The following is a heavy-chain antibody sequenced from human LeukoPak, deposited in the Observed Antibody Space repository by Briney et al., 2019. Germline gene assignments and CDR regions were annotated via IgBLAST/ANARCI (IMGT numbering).Heavy chain of an antibody. CDR3: VREGNDLLSKNFDY. CDR1: GFTFTDYY. V-gene: IGHV1-2*02. CDR2: INPHSSVR. J-gene: IGHJ4*02. D-gene: IGHD4-23*01. Sequence: ASVKVSCKASGFTFTDYYIHWVRQAPRQGLEWMGYINPHSSVRSSPQKFQGRVTMTPDTSISAVYMELSSLTSDDTANYYCVREGNDLLSKNFDYWGQGTLVTVSS.